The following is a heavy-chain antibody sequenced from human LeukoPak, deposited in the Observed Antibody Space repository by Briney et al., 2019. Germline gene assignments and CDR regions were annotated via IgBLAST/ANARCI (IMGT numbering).Heavy chain of an antibody. J-gene: IGHJ4*02. CDR3: ARVSRMGADY. CDR1: GGSISSYY. CDR2: IYYSGSI. Sequence: SETLSLTCTVSGGSISSYYWSWIRQPPGKGLEWIGYIYYSGSINYNPSLKSRVTISVDTSKNQFSLKLSSVTAADTAVYYCARVSRMGADYGGQGTLVTVSS. D-gene: IGHD1-26*01. V-gene: IGHV4-59*01.